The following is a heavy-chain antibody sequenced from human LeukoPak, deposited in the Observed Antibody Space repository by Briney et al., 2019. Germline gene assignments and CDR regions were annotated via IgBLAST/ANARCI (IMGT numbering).Heavy chain of an antibody. D-gene: IGHD2-15*01. CDR3: ARDLRVVAATIILRNWFDP. CDR2: INPNSGGT. V-gene: IGHV1-2*02. J-gene: IGHJ5*02. CDR1: GYTFTGYY. Sequence: ASVKVSCKASGYTFTGYYMHWVRQAPGQGLEWMGWINPNSGGTNYAQKFQGRVTMTRDTSISTAYMELSRLRSDDTAVYYCARDLRVVAATIILRNWFDPWGQGTLVTVSS.